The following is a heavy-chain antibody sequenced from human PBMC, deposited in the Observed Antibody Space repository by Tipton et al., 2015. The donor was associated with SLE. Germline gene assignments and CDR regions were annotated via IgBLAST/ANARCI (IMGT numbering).Heavy chain of an antibody. D-gene: IGHD3-3*01. Sequence: PGLVKPSDTLSLTCTVSGGSISSSSYYWGWIRQPPGKGLEWIGSIYYSGSTYYNPSLKSRVTISVDTSKNQFSLKLSSVTAADTAVYYCARLFLFWSGYPDYWGQGTLVTVSS. V-gene: IGHV4-39*07. CDR1: GGSISSSSYY. CDR2: IYYSGST. CDR3: ARLFLFWSGYPDY. J-gene: IGHJ4*02.